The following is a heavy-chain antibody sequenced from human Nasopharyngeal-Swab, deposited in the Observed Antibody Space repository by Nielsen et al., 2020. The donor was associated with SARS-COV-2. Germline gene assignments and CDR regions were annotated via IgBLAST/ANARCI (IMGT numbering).Heavy chain of an antibody. V-gene: IGHV4-39*07. CDR2: IYYSGST. D-gene: IGHD5-18*01. CDR1: GGSISSYY. CDR3: ARETDVDTAMVAFGYFDY. Sequence: SETLSLTCTVSGGSISSYYWGWIRQPPGKGLEWIGSIYYSGSTYYNPSLKSRVTISVDTSKNQFSLKLSSVTAADTAVYYCARETDVDTAMVAFGYFDYWGQGTLVTVSS. J-gene: IGHJ4*02.